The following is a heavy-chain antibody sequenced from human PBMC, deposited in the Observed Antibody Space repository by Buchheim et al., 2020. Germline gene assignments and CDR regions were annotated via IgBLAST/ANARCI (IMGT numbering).Heavy chain of an antibody. J-gene: IGHJ6*02. CDR3: ARDHTACWSGYSYVDGMDV. Sequence: QVQLVESGGGVVQPGRSLRLSCAASGFTFSSYAMHWVRQAPGKGLEWVAVISYDGSNKYYADSVKGRFTISRDNSKNTLYLQMNSLRAEDTAVYYCARDHTACWSGYSYVDGMDVWGQGTT. CDR1: GFTFSSYA. CDR2: ISYDGSNK. D-gene: IGHD3-3*01. V-gene: IGHV3-30-3*01.